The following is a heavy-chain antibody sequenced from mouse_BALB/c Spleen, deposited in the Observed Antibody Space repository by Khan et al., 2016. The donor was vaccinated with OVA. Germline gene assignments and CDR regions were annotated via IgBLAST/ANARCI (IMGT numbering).Heavy chain of an antibody. CDR3: TSSGYGSFAY. Sequence: LVESGAELVKPGASVRLSWKASGYTFTSYYLYWVKQRPGQGLEWIGDINHSSGGTNFNEKFKSKATLTVDKSSSTAYIQLNSLTSEDSSVYYCTSSGYGSFAYWGQGTLVTVPA. J-gene: IGHJ3*01. CDR1: GYTFTSYY. CDR2: INHSSGGT. V-gene: IGHV1S81*02. D-gene: IGHD2-2*01.